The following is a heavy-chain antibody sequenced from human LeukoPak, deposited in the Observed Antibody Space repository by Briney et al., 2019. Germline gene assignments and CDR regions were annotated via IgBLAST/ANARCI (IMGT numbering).Heavy chain of an antibody. D-gene: IGHD3-16*02. CDR1: GGSISSYY. CDR3: ARGPGDYVWGSYRRFDY. V-gene: IGHV4-34*01. J-gene: IGHJ4*02. Sequence: PSETLSLTCTVSGGSISSYYWSWIRQPPGKGLEWIGEINHSGSTNYNPSLESRVTISVDTSKNQFSLKLSSVTAADTAVYYCARGPGDYVWGSYRRFDYWGQGTLVTVSS. CDR2: INHSGST.